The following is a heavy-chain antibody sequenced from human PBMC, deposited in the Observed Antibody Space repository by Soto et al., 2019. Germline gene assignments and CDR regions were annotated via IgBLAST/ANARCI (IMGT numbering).Heavy chain of an antibody. CDR2: ISYDGSNK. Sequence: QVQLVESGGGVVQPGRSLRLSCAASGFTFSSYGMHWVRQAPGKGLEWVAVISYDGSNKYYADSVKGRFTISRDNSKNTLYLQMNSLRAEDTAVYYCAKGAYDSSGYYYVYWGQGTLVTVSS. D-gene: IGHD3-22*01. J-gene: IGHJ4*02. V-gene: IGHV3-30*18. CDR1: GFTFSSYG. CDR3: AKGAYDSSGYYYVY.